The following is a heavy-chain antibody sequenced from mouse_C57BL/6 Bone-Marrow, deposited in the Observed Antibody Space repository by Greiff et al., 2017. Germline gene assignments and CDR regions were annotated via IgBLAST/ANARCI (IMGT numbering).Heavy chain of an antibody. Sequence: QAQLQQSGAELARPGASVKLSCKASGYTFTSYGISWVKQRTGQGLEWIGEIYPRSGNTYYNEKFKGKATLTADKSSSTAYMELRSLTSEDSAVYFCAREGDYYGSSSGFDYWGQGTTLTVSS. J-gene: IGHJ2*01. V-gene: IGHV1-81*01. CDR3: AREGDYYGSSSGFDY. CDR2: IYPRSGNT. CDR1: GYTFTSYG. D-gene: IGHD1-1*01.